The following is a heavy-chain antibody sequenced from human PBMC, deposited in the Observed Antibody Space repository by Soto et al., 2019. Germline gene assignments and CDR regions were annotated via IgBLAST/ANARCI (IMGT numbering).Heavy chain of an antibody. V-gene: IGHV3-11*06. CDR1: GFTFSDYY. J-gene: IGHJ4*02. CDR2: ITSSSAYT. CDR3: ARLGGSVVPAAYVDY. Sequence: QVQLVESGGGLVKPAGSLRLSCAASGFTFSDYYMSWIRQAPGKGLEWVSYITSSSAYTKYADSVKGRFTISRDNAKTSLYLQMTSLRAEDTAVYYCARLGGSVVPAAYVDYWGQGTLVAVSS. D-gene: IGHD2-2*01.